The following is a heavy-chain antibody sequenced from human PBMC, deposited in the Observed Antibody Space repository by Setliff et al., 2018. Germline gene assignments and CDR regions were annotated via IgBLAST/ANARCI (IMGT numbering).Heavy chain of an antibody. CDR1: GYGFMSYG. CDR2: ISPYNGDT. CDR3: ARDTSNSEWCGQRSFDF. D-gene: IGHD2-15*01. Sequence: GASVKVSCKTSGYGFMSYGVSWVRQAPGQGLEWMGWISPYNGDTDYAQQFQGRVTMTADTSTNTAYMELRSLRSDDTAVYSCARDTSNSEWCGQRSFDFWGQGSLVTVSS. V-gene: IGHV1-18*01. J-gene: IGHJ5*01.